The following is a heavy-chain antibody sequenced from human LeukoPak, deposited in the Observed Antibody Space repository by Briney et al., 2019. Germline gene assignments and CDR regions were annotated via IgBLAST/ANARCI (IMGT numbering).Heavy chain of an antibody. CDR1: GGSISSSSYY. Sequence: PSETLSLTCTVSGGSISSSSYYWGWIRQPPGKGLEWIGSIYYSGSTYYNPSLKSRVTISVDKSKNQFSLKLSSVTAADTAVYYCAKRGQAMVNYYGMDVWGQGTTVTVSS. CDR3: AKRGQAMVNYYGMDV. CDR2: IYYSGST. V-gene: IGHV4-39*07. D-gene: IGHD5-18*01. J-gene: IGHJ6*02.